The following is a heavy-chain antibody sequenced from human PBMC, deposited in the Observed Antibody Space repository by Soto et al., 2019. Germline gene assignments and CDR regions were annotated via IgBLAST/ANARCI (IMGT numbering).Heavy chain of an antibody. CDR1: GFSLSTSGMC. Sequence: SGPTLVNPTQTLTLTCTFSGFSLSTSGMCVSWIRQPPGKALEWLALIDWDDDKYYSTSLKTRLTISKDTSKNQVVLTMTNMDPVDTATYYCARIRGGYYGSGSYPPRGWFDPWGQGTLVTVSS. J-gene: IGHJ5*02. CDR3: ARIRGGYYGSGSYPPRGWFDP. V-gene: IGHV2-70*01. D-gene: IGHD3-10*01. CDR2: IDWDDDK.